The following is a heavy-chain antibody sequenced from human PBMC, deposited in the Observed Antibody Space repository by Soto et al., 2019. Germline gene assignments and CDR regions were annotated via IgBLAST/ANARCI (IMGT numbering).Heavy chain of an antibody. V-gene: IGHV3-53*01. CDR2: IYSGGST. Sequence: GGSLRLSCAASGFTVSSNYMSWVRQAPGKGLEWVSVIYSGGSTYYADSVKGRFTISRDNSKNTPYLQMNSLRAEDTAVYYCAREKRSSGFGYYFDYWGQGTLVTASS. CDR3: AREKRSSGFGYYFDY. J-gene: IGHJ4*02. D-gene: IGHD6-19*01. CDR1: GFTVSSNY.